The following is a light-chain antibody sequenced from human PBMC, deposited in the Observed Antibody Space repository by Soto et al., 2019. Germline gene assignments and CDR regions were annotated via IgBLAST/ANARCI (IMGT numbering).Light chain of an antibody. J-gene: IGLJ1*01. Sequence: QSALTQPASVSGSPGQSITISCTGTSSDVGGYDFVSWYQHHPGKAPKLMIYDVNNRPSGLSNRFSGSKSGNTASLTISGLRTEDEADYYCSSYTSSHTRVFGTGTKVTVL. CDR1: SSDVGGYDF. V-gene: IGLV2-14*01. CDR3: SSYTSSHTRV. CDR2: DVN.